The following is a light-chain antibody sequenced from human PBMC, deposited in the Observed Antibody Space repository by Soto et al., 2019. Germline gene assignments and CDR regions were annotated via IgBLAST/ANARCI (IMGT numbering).Light chain of an antibody. CDR2: GAS. CDR1: QSVGSN. CDR3: QQYNNWPPM. V-gene: IGKV3-15*01. Sequence: EIVMTQSPATLSVSPGDGATLSCRASQSVGSNLAWYQQKPGRPPRLLISGASTRATGIPARFSGSGSGTEFTLTISSLQSEDFAVYYCQQYNNWPPMFGQGTKVEIK. J-gene: IGKJ1*01.